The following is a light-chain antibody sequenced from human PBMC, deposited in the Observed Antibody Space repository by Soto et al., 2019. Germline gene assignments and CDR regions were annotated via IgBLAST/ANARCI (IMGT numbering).Light chain of an antibody. J-gene: IGLJ3*02. V-gene: IGLV2-14*03. Sequence: QSALTQPASVSGSPGQSITISCTGTSSDVGGYDYVSWYQQHPGKAPKLMIYGVSTRPSGVSNRFSGSKSGNTASLTISGLQADDEADYYCSSYTNSITHVFGGGTKVTVL. CDR3: SSYTNSITHV. CDR2: GVS. CDR1: SSDVGGYDY.